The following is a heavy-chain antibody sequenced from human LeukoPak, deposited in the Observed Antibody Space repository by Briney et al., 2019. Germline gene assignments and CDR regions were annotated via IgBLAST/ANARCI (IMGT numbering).Heavy chain of an antibody. D-gene: IGHD3-22*01. Sequence: SETLSLTCTVSGGSISSYYWSWIRQPPGTGLDWNGYIYYSGSTNYNPSLKSRVTISVDTSKNQFSLKLSSVTAADTAVYYCARGHDYYDSSGYYYEGGGDLYYFDYWGQGTLVTVSS. CDR1: GGSISSYY. J-gene: IGHJ4*02. CDR3: ARGHDYYDSSGYYYEGGGDLYYFDY. V-gene: IGHV4-59*01. CDR2: IYYSGST.